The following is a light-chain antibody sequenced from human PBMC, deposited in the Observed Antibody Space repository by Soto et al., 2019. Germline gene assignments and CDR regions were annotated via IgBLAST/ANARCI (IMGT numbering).Light chain of an antibody. CDR2: AAS. CDR1: PGISSY. J-gene: IGKJ1*01. V-gene: IGKV1-8*01. Sequence: AIRMTQSPSSFSASTGDRVTITCRASPGISSYLAWYQQKPGKAPKLLIYAASTLQSGVPSRFSGSGSGTDFTLTISCLQSEDFATYDCQQYYSYPRTFGQGTKVESK. CDR3: QQYYSYPRT.